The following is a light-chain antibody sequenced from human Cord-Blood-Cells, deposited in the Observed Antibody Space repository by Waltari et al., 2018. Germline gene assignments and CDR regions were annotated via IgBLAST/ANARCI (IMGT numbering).Light chain of an antibody. CDR1: QDISNY. J-gene: IGKJ2*01. Sequence: DIQMTQSPSSLSASVGDRVNITCQASQDISNYLNWYQQKPGKAPKRLIYDASNLETVVPSRFSGSGSGTDFTFTISSLQPEDIATYYCQQYDNLPYTFGQGTKLEIK. CDR3: QQYDNLPYT. CDR2: DAS. V-gene: IGKV1-33*01.